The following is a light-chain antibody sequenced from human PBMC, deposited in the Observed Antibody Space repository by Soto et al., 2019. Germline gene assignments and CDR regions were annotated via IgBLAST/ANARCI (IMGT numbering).Light chain of an antibody. V-gene: IGKV1-5*01. J-gene: IGKJ4*01. CDR2: DAS. CDR1: QSITNW. Sequence: DIQMTQSPSSLSASVGDRVTLTCRASQSITNWLAWYQQKPGKAPKLLIYDASTLESGVPSGFSGSGAGTEFTLTISSLQPDDFAVYYCQQYNEHLTFGGGTKVEIK. CDR3: QQYNEHLT.